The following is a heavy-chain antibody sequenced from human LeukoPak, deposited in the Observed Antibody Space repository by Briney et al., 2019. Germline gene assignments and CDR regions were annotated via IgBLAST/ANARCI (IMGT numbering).Heavy chain of an antibody. CDR2: ISYDGSNK. CDR3: ARECSGGSCWDAFDI. J-gene: IGHJ3*02. CDR1: GFTFSSYA. V-gene: IGHV3-30-3*01. Sequence: GGSLRLSCAASGFTFSSYAMHCVRQAPGKGLEGVAVISYDGSNKYYADSVKGRFTISRDNSKNTLYLQMNSLRAEDTAVYYCARECSGGSCWDAFDIWGQGTMVTVSS. D-gene: IGHD2-15*01.